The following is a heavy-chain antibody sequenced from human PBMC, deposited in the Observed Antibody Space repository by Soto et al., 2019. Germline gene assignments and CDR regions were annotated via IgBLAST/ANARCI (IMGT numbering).Heavy chain of an antibody. CDR2: IYYSGST. V-gene: IGHV4-59*01. D-gene: IGHD3-9*01. Sequence: SETLSLTCTVSGGSISSYYWSWIRQPPGKGLEWIGYIYYSGSTNYNPSLKSRVTISVDTSKNQFSLKLSSVTAADTAVYYCARADYDILNGSLYYFDYWGQGTLVTVSS. CDR3: ARADYDILNGSLYYFDY. CDR1: GGSISSYY. J-gene: IGHJ4*02.